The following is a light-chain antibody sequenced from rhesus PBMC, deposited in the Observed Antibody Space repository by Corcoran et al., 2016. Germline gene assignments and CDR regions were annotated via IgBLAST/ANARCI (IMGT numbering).Light chain of an antibody. CDR2: RAS. CDR3: QQQNSYPLT. Sequence: DIQMTQSPSSLSASVGDTVTITCRASQAISSYLVWYQQKPGKAPKLLIYRASTLQIGVPSRFSGSGSGTDFTLTISSLQPEDFATYYCQQQNSYPLTFGGGTKVEIK. J-gene: IGKJ4*01. V-gene: IGKV1-25*01. CDR1: QAISSY.